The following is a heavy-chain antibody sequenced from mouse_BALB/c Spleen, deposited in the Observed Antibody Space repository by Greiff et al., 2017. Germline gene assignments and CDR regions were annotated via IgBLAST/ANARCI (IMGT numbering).Heavy chain of an antibody. CDR3: ARGGGTYFDY. CDR1: GFTFSSFG. CDR2: ISSGSSTI. J-gene: IGHJ2*01. Sequence: EVQLVESGGGLVQPGGSRKLSCAASGFTFSSFGMHWVRQAPEKGLEWVAYISSGSSTIYYADTVKGRFTISRDNPKNTLFLQMTSLRSEDTAMYYCARGGGTYFDYWGQGTTLTVSS. V-gene: IGHV5-17*02. D-gene: IGHD4-1*01.